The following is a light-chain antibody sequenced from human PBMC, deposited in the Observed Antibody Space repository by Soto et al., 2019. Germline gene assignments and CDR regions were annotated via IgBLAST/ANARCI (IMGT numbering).Light chain of an antibody. Sequence: QSVLTQPASVSGSPGQSITISCTGTTSDVGSYNVVSWYQQYPGKAPKLIIYEISKRPSGVSNRFSGSKSGNTASLTISGLQAEDEADYYCCSYAGANMYVFGTGTKVTVL. J-gene: IGLJ1*01. CDR2: EIS. CDR1: TSDVGSYNV. CDR3: CSYAGANMYV. V-gene: IGLV2-23*02.